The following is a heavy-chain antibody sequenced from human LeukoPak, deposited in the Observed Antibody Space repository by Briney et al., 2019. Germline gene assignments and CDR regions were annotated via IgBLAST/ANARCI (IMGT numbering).Heavy chain of an antibody. CDR2: IYSGGST. V-gene: IGHV3-53*01. J-gene: IGHJ3*02. D-gene: IGHD3-22*01. CDR3: ARDPSTYYYDSTGSGGAFDI. CDR1: GFTVSSNY. Sequence: GGSLRLSCAASGFTVSSNYMSWVRQAPGKGLEWVSVIYSGGSTYYADSVKGRFTISRDNSKNTLYLQMNSLRAEDTAVYYCARDPSTYYYDSTGSGGAFDIWGQGTMVTVSS.